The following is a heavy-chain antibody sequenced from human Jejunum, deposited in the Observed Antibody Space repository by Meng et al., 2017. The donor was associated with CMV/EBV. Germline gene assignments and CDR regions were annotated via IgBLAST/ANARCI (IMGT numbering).Heavy chain of an antibody. J-gene: IGHJ4*02. CDR2: LSGSGGAT. V-gene: IGHV3-23*01. CDR1: GFDFPSHA. D-gene: IGHD6-6*01. CDR3: ASGRPGEFDY. Sequence: TAAGFDFPSHAMSWVRQAPGKGLEWVSGLSGSGGATMYADSVKGRFTISRDNSKNIVYLQMSGLRAEDTAVYYCASGRPGEFDYWGQGTLVTVSS.